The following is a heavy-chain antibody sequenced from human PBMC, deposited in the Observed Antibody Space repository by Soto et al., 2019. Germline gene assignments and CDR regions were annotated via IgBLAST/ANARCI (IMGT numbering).Heavy chain of an antibody. CDR2: ISAYNGNT. CDR1: GYTFTSYG. J-gene: IGHJ3*02. D-gene: IGHD3-10*01. V-gene: IGHV1-18*01. CDR3: ARLYYYGSGSYYSAFDI. Sequence: QVQLVQSGAEVKKPGASVKVSCKASGYTFTSYGISWVRQAPGQGLEWMGWISAYNGNTNYAQKLQGRVTMTTDTATSTAYMELRSLRSDDTAVYYCARLYYYGSGSYYSAFDIWGQGTMVTVSS.